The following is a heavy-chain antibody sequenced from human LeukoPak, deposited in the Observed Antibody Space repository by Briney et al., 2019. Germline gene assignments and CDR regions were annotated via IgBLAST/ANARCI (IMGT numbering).Heavy chain of an antibody. D-gene: IGHD2-2*01. J-gene: IGHJ6*02. CDR1: GYTFTSYG. V-gene: IGHV1-18*01. CDR2: IGAYNGNT. Sequence: ASVKVSCKASGYTFTSYGISWVRQAPGQGLEWMGWIGAYNGNTNYAQKLQGRVTMTTDTSASTAYMELRSLRSDDTAVYYCARDFDIVVVPAAVGPYYYYGMDVWGQGTTVTVSS. CDR3: ARDFDIVVVPAAVGPYYYYGMDV.